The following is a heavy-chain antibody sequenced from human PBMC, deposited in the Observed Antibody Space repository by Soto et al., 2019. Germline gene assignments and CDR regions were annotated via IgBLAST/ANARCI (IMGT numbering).Heavy chain of an antibody. J-gene: IGHJ4*02. Sequence: ASVKVSCKASGGTFSSYAISWVRQAPGQGLEWMGGIIHIFGTANYAQKFQGRVTITADESTSTAYMELSSLRSEDTAVYYCARDDDSSGYYHGSYFDYWGQGTLVTVSS. CDR2: IIHIFGTA. CDR3: ARDDDSSGYYHGSYFDY. CDR1: GGTFSSYA. D-gene: IGHD3-22*01. V-gene: IGHV1-69*13.